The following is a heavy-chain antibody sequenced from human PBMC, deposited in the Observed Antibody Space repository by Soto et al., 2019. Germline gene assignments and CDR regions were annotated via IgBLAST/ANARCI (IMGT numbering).Heavy chain of an antibody. D-gene: IGHD3-16*02. CDR1: GFTFSSYS. V-gene: IGHV3-48*01. CDR3: ARAPMITFGGVIAPLDY. Sequence: GGSLRLSCAASGFTFSSYSMNWVRQAPGKGLEWVSYISSSSSTIYYADSVKGRFTISRDNAKNSLYLQMNSLRAEDTAVYYCARAPMITFGGVIAPLDYWGQGTLVTVSS. CDR2: ISSSSSTI. J-gene: IGHJ4*02.